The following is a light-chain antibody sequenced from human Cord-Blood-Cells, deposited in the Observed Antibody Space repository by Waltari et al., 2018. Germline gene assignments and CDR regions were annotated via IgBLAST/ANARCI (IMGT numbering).Light chain of an antibody. CDR2: RNN. V-gene: IGLV1-44*01. Sequence: QSVLTQPPSASGTPGQRVTISCSGSSSNIGSNTVNWYQQLPGTAPKLLIYRNNRRPSGVADRFSGSKSGTSASLAISGLQAEDEAEYYCAAWDDSLNGFYVFGTGTKVTVL. CDR1: SSNIGSNT. J-gene: IGLJ1*01. CDR3: AAWDDSLNGFYV.